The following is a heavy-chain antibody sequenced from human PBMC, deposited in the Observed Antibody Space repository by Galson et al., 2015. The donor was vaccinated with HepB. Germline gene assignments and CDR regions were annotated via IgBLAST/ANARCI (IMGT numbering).Heavy chain of an antibody. CDR2: INSDGSST. Sequence: SLRLSCAASGFTFSSYWMHWVRQAPGKGLVWVSRINSDGSSTSYADSVKGRFTISRDNAKNTLYLQMNSLRAEDTAVYYCANSGYENWFDPWGQGTLVTVSS. CDR1: GFTFSSYW. CDR3: ANSGYENWFDP. J-gene: IGHJ5*02. D-gene: IGHD5-12*01. V-gene: IGHV3-74*01.